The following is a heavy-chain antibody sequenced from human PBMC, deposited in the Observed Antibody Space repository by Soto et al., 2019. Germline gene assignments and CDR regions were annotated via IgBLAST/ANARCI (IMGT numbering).Heavy chain of an antibody. J-gene: IGHJ4*02. CDR3: AKGEYYGSGSYSPLDY. Sequence: PGGSLRLSCAASGFTFSSYAMHWVRQAPGKGLEWVAVISYDGSNKYYADSVKGRFTISRDNSKNTLYLQMNSLRAEDTAVYYCAKGEYYGSGSYSPLDYWGQGTLVTVSS. D-gene: IGHD3-10*01. CDR1: GFTFSSYA. V-gene: IGHV3-30-3*01. CDR2: ISYDGSNK.